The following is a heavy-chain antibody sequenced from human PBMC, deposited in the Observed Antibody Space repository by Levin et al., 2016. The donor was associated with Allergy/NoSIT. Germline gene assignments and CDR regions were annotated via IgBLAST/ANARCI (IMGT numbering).Heavy chain of an antibody. D-gene: IGHD7-27*01. CDR1: GFTVSDFY. V-gene: IGHV3-66*01. CDR2: IYSGGST. J-gene: IGHJ4*02. CDR3: ARVTGLWGPFDH. Sequence: GESLKISCAASGFTVSDFYMSWVRQAPGKGLEWVSVIYSGGSTFYADSVKGRFTISRDKSKNTLHLLMNSLRAEDTAVYYCARVTGLWGPFDHWGQGALVTVSS.